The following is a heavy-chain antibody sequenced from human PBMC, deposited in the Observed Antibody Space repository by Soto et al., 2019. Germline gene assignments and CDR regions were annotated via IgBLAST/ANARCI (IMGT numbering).Heavy chain of an antibody. CDR3: AREVYYDSWSGFNTHPYYFDY. J-gene: IGHJ4*02. V-gene: IGHV3-30-3*01. D-gene: IGHD3-3*01. Sequence: GGSLRLSCAASEFSFNIYTMHWVRQAPGKGLEWVAVISDDGSKEYYADSVKGRFTISRDNSKNTLYLQMNSLRAEDTAVYYCAREVYYDSWSGFNTHPYYFDYWGQGTLVTVSS. CDR1: EFSFNIYT. CDR2: ISDDGSKE.